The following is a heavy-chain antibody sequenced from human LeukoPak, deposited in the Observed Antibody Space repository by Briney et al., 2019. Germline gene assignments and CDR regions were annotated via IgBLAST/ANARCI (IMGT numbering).Heavy chain of an antibody. V-gene: IGHV1-46*01. Sequence: ASVKVSCKASGYTFTSYYMHWVRQAPGQGLEWMGIINPSGGSTSYAQKFQGRVTMTRDMSTSTVYMELSSLRSEDTAVYYCARDIQGGSWLGGYFDYWGQGTLVTVSS. D-gene: IGHD6-13*01. CDR3: ARDIQGGSWLGGYFDY. CDR2: INPSGGST. J-gene: IGHJ4*02. CDR1: GYTFTSYY.